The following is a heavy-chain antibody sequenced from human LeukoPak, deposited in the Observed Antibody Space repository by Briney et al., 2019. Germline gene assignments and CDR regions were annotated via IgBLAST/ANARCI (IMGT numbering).Heavy chain of an antibody. CDR3: ARAQWGYPFDV. CDR1: GFSSSNYW. CDR2: IKGDGSDK. D-gene: IGHD5-18*01. Sequence: GGSLRLSCAASGFSSSNYWMAWIRQAPGKGLEWVATIKGDGSDKRYVDSVKGRFTISRDDVKNSLYLQLNNLRAEDTAIYYCARAQWGYPFDVWGQGTRVTVSS. J-gene: IGHJ3*01. V-gene: IGHV3-7*03.